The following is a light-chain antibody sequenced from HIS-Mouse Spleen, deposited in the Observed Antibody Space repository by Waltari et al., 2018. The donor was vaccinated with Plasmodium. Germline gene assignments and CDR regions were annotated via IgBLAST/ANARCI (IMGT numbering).Light chain of an antibody. CDR2: GKN. J-gene: IGLJ3*02. Sequence: SSELTQDPAVSVALGQTVRITCQGDSLRSYYASWYQQKPGQAPVLVIYGKNNRPSWIPDRFSGSSSGNTASLTITGAQAEDDAVYFCNSRDSSGNHLVFGGGTKLTVL. CDR1: SLRSYY. CDR3: NSRDSSGNHLV. V-gene: IGLV3-19*01.